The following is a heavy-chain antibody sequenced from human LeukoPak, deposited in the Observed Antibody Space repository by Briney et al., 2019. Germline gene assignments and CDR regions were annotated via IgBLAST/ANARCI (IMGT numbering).Heavy chain of an antibody. D-gene: IGHD6-6*01. Sequence: PSETLSLTCTVSGGSIRSYYWRWLRQPAGKGLEGVGPIYHSGITNYNPSLKRRVTMSVDTSNNQFSLKVTSVTAADTAVYYCALGPYSASSSPNWFDHWGQGTLVTVSS. CDR2: IYHSGIT. CDR3: ALGPYSASSSPNWFDH. J-gene: IGHJ5*02. V-gene: IGHV4-4*07. CDR1: GGSIRSYY.